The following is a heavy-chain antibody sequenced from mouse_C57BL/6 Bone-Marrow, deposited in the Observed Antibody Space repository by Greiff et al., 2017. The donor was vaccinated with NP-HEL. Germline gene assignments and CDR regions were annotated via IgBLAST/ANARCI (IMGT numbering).Heavy chain of an antibody. CDR2: IYPGDGDT. V-gene: IGHV1-82*01. CDR3: ARWILLDWFAY. CDR1: GYAFSSSW. Sequence: QVQLQQSGPELVKPGASVKISCKASGYAFSSSWMNWVKQRPGKGLEWIGRIYPGDGDTNYNGKFKGKATLTADKSSSTAYMQLSSLTSEDSAVYSGARWILLDWFAYWVQGTLVTVSA. J-gene: IGHJ3*01.